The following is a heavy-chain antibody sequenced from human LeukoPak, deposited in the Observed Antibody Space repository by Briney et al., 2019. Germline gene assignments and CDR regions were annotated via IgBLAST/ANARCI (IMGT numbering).Heavy chain of an antibody. V-gene: IGHV4-34*01. CDR2: INHSGST. Sequence: SETLSLTCAVYGGSFSGYYWSWIRQPPGKGLEWIGEINHSGSTNYNPSLKSRVTISVDTSKNQFSLKLSSVTAADTAVYYCARHLSHRYCSRTSCSFWFDPWGQGTLVTVSS. CDR3: ARHLSHRYCSRTSCSFWFDP. D-gene: IGHD2-2*01. CDR1: GGSFSGYY. J-gene: IGHJ5*02.